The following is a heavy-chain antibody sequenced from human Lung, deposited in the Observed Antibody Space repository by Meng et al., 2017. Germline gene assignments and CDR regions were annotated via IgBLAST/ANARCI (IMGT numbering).Heavy chain of an antibody. V-gene: IGHV4-34*01. D-gene: IGHD4-11*01. CDR1: GGSFSYYY. Sequence: QVQEQRGGAGMLQPSETLPLTCVVSGGSFSYYYWSWIRQPPGKGLEWIGEINHSGSTNYNPSLESRATISVDTSQNNLSLKLSSVTAADSAVYYCARGPTTMAHDFDYWGQGTLVTVSS. J-gene: IGHJ4*02. CDR3: ARGPTTMAHDFDY. CDR2: INHSGST.